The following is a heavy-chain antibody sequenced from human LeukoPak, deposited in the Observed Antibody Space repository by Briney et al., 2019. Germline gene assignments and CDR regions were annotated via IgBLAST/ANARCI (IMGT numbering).Heavy chain of an antibody. D-gene: IGHD3-10*01. CDR1: GFAFSSYG. J-gene: IGHJ4*02. Sequence: PGGSLRLSCAASGFAFSSYGMSWVRQAPGKGLEWVSYISGSGTEIYYADSVKGRFTISRDNAKNALYLQMNSLSAEDTAVYYCARVSGTYYKGHFDYWGQGTLVTVSS. CDR2: ISGSGTEI. V-gene: IGHV3-21*01. CDR3: ARVSGTYYKGHFDY.